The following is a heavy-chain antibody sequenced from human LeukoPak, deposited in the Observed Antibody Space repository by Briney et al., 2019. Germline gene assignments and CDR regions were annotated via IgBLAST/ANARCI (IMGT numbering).Heavy chain of an antibody. CDR1: GYTFTGYY. CDR2: INPNSGGT. Sequence: ATVKVSCKASGYTFTGYYMHWVRQAPGQGLEWMGWINPNSGGTNYAQKFQGRVTMTRDTSISTAYMELSRLRSDDTAVYYCARCPSGYDDFDIWGQGTMVTVSS. V-gene: IGHV1-2*02. J-gene: IGHJ3*02. CDR3: ARCPSGYDDFDI. D-gene: IGHD1-26*01.